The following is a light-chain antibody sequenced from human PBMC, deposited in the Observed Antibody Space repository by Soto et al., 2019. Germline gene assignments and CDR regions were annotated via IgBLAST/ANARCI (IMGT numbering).Light chain of an antibody. CDR1: SSDVGGYNY. CDR3: SSYTSSSTLRV. V-gene: IGLV2-14*01. J-gene: IGLJ2*01. Sequence: QSALPQPASVSGSPGQSITISRTGTSSDVGGYNYFSWYQQHPGKAPKLMIYDVSNRPSGVSNRFSGSKSGNTASLTISGLRAEDEADYYCSSYTSSSTLRVFGGGTKLTVL. CDR2: DVS.